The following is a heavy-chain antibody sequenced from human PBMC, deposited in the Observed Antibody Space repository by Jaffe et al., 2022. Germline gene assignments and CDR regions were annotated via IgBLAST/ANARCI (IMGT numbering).Heavy chain of an antibody. CDR2: IYYSGST. D-gene: IGHD2-21*01. V-gene: IGHV4-61*01. Sequence: QVQLQESGPGLVKPSETLSLTCTVSGGSVSSGSYYWSWIRQPPGKGLEWIGYIYYSGSTNYNPSLKSRVTISVDTSKNQFSLKLSSVTAADTAVYYCARLFINIVVVGPPPGMDVWGKGTTVTVSS. CDR1: GGSVSSGSYY. CDR3: ARLFINIVVVGPPPGMDV. J-gene: IGHJ6*04.